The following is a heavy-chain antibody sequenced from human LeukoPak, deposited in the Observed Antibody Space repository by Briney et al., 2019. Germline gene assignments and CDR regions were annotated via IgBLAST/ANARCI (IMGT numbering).Heavy chain of an antibody. J-gene: IGHJ4*02. V-gene: IGHV3-53*01. CDR3: ASNSGIAAALPGY. CDR1: GFTVSSNY. CDR2: IYSGGST. Sequence: GSLRLSCAASGFTVSSNYMSWVRQAPGKGLEWVSVIYSGGSTYYADSVKGRFTISRDNSKNTLYLQMNSLRAEDTAVYYCASNSGIAAALPGYWGQGTLVTVSS. D-gene: IGHD6-13*01.